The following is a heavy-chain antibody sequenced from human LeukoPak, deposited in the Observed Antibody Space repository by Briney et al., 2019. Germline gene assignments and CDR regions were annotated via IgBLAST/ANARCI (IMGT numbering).Heavy chain of an antibody. CDR1: GYTFTGYY. CDR3: ARSYCGGDCYSVSDAFDI. V-gene: IGHV1-2*02. J-gene: IGHJ3*02. D-gene: IGHD2-21*02. Sequence: ASVKVSCKASGYTFTGYYMHWVRQAPGQGLEWMGWINPNSGGTNYAQKFQGRVTMTRDTSISTAYMELSRLRSDDTAVYYCARSYCGGDCYSVSDAFDIWGQGTMVTVSS. CDR2: INPNSGGT.